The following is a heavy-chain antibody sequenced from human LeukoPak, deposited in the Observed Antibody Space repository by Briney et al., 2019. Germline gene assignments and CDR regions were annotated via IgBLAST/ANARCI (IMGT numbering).Heavy chain of an antibody. CDR2: IYHSGST. J-gene: IGHJ5*02. D-gene: IGHD3-3*01. Sequence: SETLSLTCTVSGYSISSGYYWGWIRQPPGKGLEWIGSIYHSGSTYYNPSLKSRVTISVDTSKNQFSLKLSSVTAADTAVYYRARRITIFGVVTNWFDPWGQGTLVTVSP. CDR1: GYSISSGYY. CDR3: ARRITIFGVVTNWFDP. V-gene: IGHV4-38-2*02.